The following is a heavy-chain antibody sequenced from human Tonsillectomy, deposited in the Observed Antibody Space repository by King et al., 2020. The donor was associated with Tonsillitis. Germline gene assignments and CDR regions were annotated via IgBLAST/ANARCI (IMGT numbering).Heavy chain of an antibody. Sequence: QFTLKESGPTLVKPTQTLTLTCTFSGFSLSTSSVSVGWIRQPPGKALEWLGLIYWNDDKRYSPSLKSRLTITKGTSKNQVVLTMTNMDPVDTATYYCAHRIFDSSTGYNWFDPWGQGTLVTVSS. CDR2: IYWNDDK. D-gene: IGHD6-13*01. CDR3: AHRIFDSSTGYNWFDP. V-gene: IGHV2-5*01. J-gene: IGHJ5*02. CDR1: GFSLSTSSVS.